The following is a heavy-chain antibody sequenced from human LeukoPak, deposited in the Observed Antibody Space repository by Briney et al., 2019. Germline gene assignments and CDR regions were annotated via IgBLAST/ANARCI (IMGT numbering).Heavy chain of an antibody. CDR3: ARAPSEWLRVDNWFDP. CDR2: IIPIFGTA. Sequence: SVKVSCKASGGTFSSYAISWVRQAPGQGLDWMGGIIPIFGTANYAQKFQGRVTITADESTSTAYMELSSLRSEDTAVYYCARAPSEWLRVDNWFDPWGQGTLVTVSS. CDR1: GGTFSSYA. V-gene: IGHV1-69*01. J-gene: IGHJ5*02. D-gene: IGHD5-12*01.